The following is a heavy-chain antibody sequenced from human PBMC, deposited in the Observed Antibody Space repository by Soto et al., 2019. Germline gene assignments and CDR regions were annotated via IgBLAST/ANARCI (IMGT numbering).Heavy chain of an antibody. D-gene: IGHD1-26*01. CDR2: ISGSGDST. V-gene: IGHV3-23*01. CDR1: GFTFSSYA. CDR3: ARRGSGSYYDY. Sequence: EVQLLESGGGLVQPGGSLRLSCAASGFTFSSYAMRWVRQAPGKGLEWVSAISGSGDSTYYADSVKGRFTISRDNSKNTLYLQMNILRAEDTAVYYCARRGSGSYYDYGGQGTLVTVSS. J-gene: IGHJ4*02.